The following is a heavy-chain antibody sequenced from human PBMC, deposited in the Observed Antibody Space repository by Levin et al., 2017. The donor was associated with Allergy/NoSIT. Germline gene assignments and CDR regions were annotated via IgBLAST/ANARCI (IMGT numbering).Heavy chain of an antibody. CDR2: ISGSGGST. Sequence: GGSLRLSCAASGFSFNSYGMSWVRQAPGKGLEWVSAISGSGGSTYYADSVKGRFTISRDNSKNTLYLQMDSLRAEDTAVYYCAKDRNRMRLVVTAIDFWGQGTLVTVSS. CDR3: AKDRNRMRLVVTAIDF. CDR1: GFSFNSYG. D-gene: IGHD2-21*02. V-gene: IGHV3-23*01. J-gene: IGHJ4*02.